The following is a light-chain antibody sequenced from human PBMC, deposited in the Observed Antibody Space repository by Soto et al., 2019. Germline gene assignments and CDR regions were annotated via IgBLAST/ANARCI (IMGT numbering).Light chain of an antibody. V-gene: IGLV1-40*01. Sequence: QAVVTQPPSVSGAPGQRVTISCTGSSSNIGAGYDVHWYQQLPGTAPKLLIYGNSNRPSGVPDRFSGSKSGTSASLAITGLQAEEDADYYCQPYDSSLSGVVFGGGTKVTVL. CDR3: QPYDSSLSGVV. CDR2: GNS. J-gene: IGLJ2*01. CDR1: SSNIGAGYD.